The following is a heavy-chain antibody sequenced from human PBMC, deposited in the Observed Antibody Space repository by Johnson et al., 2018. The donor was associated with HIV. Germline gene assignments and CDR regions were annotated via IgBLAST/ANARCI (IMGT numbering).Heavy chain of an antibody. CDR1: GFTFSNAW. V-gene: IGHV3-7*03. Sequence: VQLVESGGGLVKPGGSLRLSCAASGFTFSNAWMSWVRQAPGKGLEWVANIKQNGSEKYYADSVKGRFTISRDNTKNSLYLQMNSLRAEDTALYYCAREGPSERAGFDIWGQGTMVTVSS. CDR2: IKQNGSEK. J-gene: IGHJ3*02. CDR3: AREGPSERAGFDI.